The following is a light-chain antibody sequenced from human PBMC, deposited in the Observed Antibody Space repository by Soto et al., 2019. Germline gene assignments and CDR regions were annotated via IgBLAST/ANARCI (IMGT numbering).Light chain of an antibody. Sequence: DVVMTQSPLSLPVTPGEPASISCRSSQSLLHSNGYNYLHWYLQKPGQSPQLLIYMGSNRASGVPDRFSGSGSGTDFTLKISRVEAEDVGVYYCMEALQTPSTFGQGTKVDNK. CDR3: MEALQTPST. V-gene: IGKV2-28*01. CDR2: MGS. CDR1: QSLLHSNGYNY. J-gene: IGKJ1*01.